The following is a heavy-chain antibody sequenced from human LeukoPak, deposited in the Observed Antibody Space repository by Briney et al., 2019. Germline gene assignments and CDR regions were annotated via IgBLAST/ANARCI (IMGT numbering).Heavy chain of an antibody. CDR3: ARTTQTYYDFLSGYYRRASDYYGMDV. J-gene: IGHJ6*02. CDR1: GVSVSSNY. D-gene: IGHD3-3*01. CDR2: IYSGGST. V-gene: IGHV3-53*01. Sequence: GGSLRLSCAASGVSVSSNYMSCVRQAPGKGLEWGSVIYSGGSTYYTESVKGRFTISRDNSKNTLYLQMNSLRAEDTAVYYCARTTQTYYDFLSGYYRRASDYYGMDVWGQGTTVTVSS.